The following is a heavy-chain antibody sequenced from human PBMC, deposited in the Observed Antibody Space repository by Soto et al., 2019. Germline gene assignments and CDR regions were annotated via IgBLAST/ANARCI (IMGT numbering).Heavy chain of an antibody. CDR2: INHSGST. CDR1: GGSFSGYY. V-gene: IGHV4-34*01. CDR3: ARGDCSGGSCYYYYYGMDV. D-gene: IGHD2-15*01. Sequence: PSETLSLTCAVYGGSFSGYYWSWIRQPPGKGLEWIGEINHSGSTNYNPSLKSRVTISVDTSKNQFSLKLSSVTAADTAVYYCARGDCSGGSCYYYYYGMDVWGQWTTVTVS. J-gene: IGHJ6*02.